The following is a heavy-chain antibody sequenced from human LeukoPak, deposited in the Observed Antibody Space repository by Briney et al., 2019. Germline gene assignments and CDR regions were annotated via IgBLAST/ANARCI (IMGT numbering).Heavy chain of an antibody. D-gene: IGHD3-10*01. V-gene: IGHV3-21*01. J-gene: IGHJ4*02. CDR3: VRDSGPYDY. Sequence: GGSLRLSCAASGFTFSSYGMNWVRQAPGKGLEWVSCISRSSSYIYYADSVKGRLTISRDNAKNSLYLQMNSLRAEDTAVYYCVRDSGPYDYWGQGTLVTVSS. CDR2: ISRSSSYI. CDR1: GFTFSSYG.